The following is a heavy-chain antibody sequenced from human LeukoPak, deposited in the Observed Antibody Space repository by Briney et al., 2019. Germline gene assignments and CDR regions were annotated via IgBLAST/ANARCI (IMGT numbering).Heavy chain of an antibody. J-gene: IGHJ4*02. CDR1: GFTFDDYG. CDR2: INWNGGST. D-gene: IGHD1-26*01. CDR3: ASRRGSNRPFDY. V-gene: IGHV3-20*04. Sequence: GGSLRLSCAASGFTFDDYGMSWVRQAPGKGLEWVSGINWNGGSTGYADSVKGRFTISRDNAKNSLYLQMNSLTAEDSAVYYCASRRGSNRPFDYWGQGTLVTVSS.